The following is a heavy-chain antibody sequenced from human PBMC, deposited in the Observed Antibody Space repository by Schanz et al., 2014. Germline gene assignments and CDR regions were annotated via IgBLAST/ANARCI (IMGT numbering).Heavy chain of an antibody. CDR1: RFTFSSYS. Sequence: EVQLVESGGGLVKPGGSLRLSCEASRFTFSSYSFNWVRQAPGKGLEWVSSITASGDYMHYADSVKGRFTISRDNARNSRYLQMNSLRAEDTAVYDWVREDIVVVPAATVWFDPWGQGTLVTVSS. D-gene: IGHD2-2*01. CDR2: ITASGDYM. V-gene: IGHV3-21*01. CDR3: VREDIVVVPAATVWFDP. J-gene: IGHJ5*02.